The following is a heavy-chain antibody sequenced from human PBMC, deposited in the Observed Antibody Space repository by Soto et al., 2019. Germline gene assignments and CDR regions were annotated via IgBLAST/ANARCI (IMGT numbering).Heavy chain of an antibody. J-gene: IGHJ4*02. CDR1: GFTFTNHW. CDR3: ARALAAADSL. CDR2: INQDGSKK. D-gene: IGHD6-13*01. V-gene: IGHV3-7*01. Sequence: EVQLVESGGGLVQPGGSLRLSCADSGFTFTNHWMHWARQAPGKGLEWVANINQDGSKKYYVDSVKGRFTISRDNAKSSLYLEMNSLRAEDTAVYYCARALAAADSLWGQGTLVTVSS.